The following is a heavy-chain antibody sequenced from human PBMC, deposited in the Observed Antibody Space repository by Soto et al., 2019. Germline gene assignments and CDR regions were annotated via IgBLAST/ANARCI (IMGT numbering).Heavy chain of an antibody. CDR3: AKDIVVVVAVIGLFDY. CDR1: GFTFNSYA. V-gene: IGHV3-23*01. D-gene: IGHD2-15*01. Sequence: QPGGSMRLSCAASGFTFNSYAMGWVRQAPGKGLEWVSAISGSGGSTYYADSVKGRFTISRDNSKNTLYLQMNSLRAEDTAVYYSAKDIVVVVAVIGLFDYWGQGTLVTVSS. J-gene: IGHJ4*02. CDR2: ISGSGGST.